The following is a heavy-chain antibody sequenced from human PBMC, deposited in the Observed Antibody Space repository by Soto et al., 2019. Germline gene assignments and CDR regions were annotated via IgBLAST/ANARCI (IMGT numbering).Heavy chain of an antibody. J-gene: IGHJ5*02. CDR1: GFTFISYP. Sequence: AGSLTLSCAPSGFTFISYPMSWVRHAAGKGLDSGSSITSSGATTYYADSVNGRFIIARDNSKNTLHLQMNSLRAEDTAVYYCAKGGYSHGYIDRWGQGTLVTVSS. CDR3: AKGGYSHGYIDR. CDR2: ITSSGATT. V-gene: IGHV3-23*01. D-gene: IGHD5-18*01.